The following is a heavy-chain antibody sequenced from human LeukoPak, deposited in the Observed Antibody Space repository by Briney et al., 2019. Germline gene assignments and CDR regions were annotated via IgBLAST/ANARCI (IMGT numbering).Heavy chain of an antibody. V-gene: IGHV3-33*01. CDR3: ARSHPGTTVDAY. J-gene: IGHJ4*02. Sequence: GRSLRLSCAASGFTFRSYGMHWVRQAPGKGLEWVAIIWYDGSNKYYRESVKGRFTVSRDNSKNTLYLQMDSLRAEDTAVYYCARSHPGTTVDAYRGQGTLVTVSS. D-gene: IGHD6-19*01. CDR2: IWYDGSNK. CDR1: GFTFRSYG.